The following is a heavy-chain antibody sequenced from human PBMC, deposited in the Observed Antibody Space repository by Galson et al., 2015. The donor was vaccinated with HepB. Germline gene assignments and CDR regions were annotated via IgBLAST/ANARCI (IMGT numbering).Heavy chain of an antibody. CDR1: GFIFRNHA. V-gene: IGHV3-23*01. CDR3: AKDSASGSYLPKNFDS. Sequence: SLRLSCATSGFIFRNHAMTWVRQAPGKGLERVSSISGSSAFTYYADSVKGRFTISRDNSKNTVHLQMSSLRAEDTAFYYRAKDSASGSYLPKNFDSRRQRTLSAESS. J-gene: IGHJ4*02. CDR2: ISGSSAFT. D-gene: IGHD1-26*01.